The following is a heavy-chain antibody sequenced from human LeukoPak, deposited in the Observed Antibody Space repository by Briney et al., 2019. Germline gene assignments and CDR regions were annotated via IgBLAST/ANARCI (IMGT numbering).Heavy chain of an antibody. CDR2: IVVGSGNT. CDR3: AADLACDIVTGYTNDAFDI. V-gene: IGHV1-58*01. Sequence: SVKVSCKASGFTFTSSAVQWVRQARGQRLEWIGWIVVGSGNTNYAQKFQERVTITRDMSTSTAYMELSSLRSEDTAVYYCAADLACDIVTGYTNDAFDIWGQGTMVTVSS. J-gene: IGHJ3*02. D-gene: IGHD3-9*01. CDR1: GFTFTSSA.